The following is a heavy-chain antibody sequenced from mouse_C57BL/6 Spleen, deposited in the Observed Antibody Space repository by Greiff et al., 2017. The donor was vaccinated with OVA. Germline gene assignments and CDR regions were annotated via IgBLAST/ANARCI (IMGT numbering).Heavy chain of an antibody. D-gene: IGHD2-3*01. CDR2: IDPSDSET. J-gene: IGHJ3*01. CDR1: GYTFTSYW. V-gene: IGHV1-52*01. CDR3: ARGGDGLAWFAY. Sequence: VQLQQPGAELVRPGSSVKLSCKASGYTFTSYWMHWVKQRPIQGLEWIGNIDPSDSETHYNQKFKDKATLTVDKSSSTAYMQLSSLTSEDSAVYYCARGGDGLAWFAYWGQGTLVTVSA.